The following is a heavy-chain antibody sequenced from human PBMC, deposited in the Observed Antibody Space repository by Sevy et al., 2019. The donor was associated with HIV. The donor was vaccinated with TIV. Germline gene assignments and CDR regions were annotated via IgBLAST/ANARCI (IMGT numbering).Heavy chain of an antibody. CDR2: ISSSSSYI. Sequence: GESLKISCAASGFTFSSYSMNWVRQAPGKGLEWVSSISSSSSYIYYADSVKGRFTISRDNAKNSLYLQMNSLRAEDTAVYYCASWDSYDFWGGYPPYYYYGMDVWGQGTTVTVSS. CDR3: ASWDSYDFWGGYPPYYYYGMDV. V-gene: IGHV3-21*01. J-gene: IGHJ6*02. D-gene: IGHD3-3*01. CDR1: GFTFSSYS.